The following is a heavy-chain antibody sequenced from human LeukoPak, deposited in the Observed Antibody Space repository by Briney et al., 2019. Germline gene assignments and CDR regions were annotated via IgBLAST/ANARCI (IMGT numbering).Heavy chain of an antibody. Sequence: GGSLRLSCVVSGFTFTSHGMHWIRQGPGKGLEWVAFIQHDGSNKYHADSVKGRFTISRDNSKNTLYLQMNSLRAEDTAVYYCAKDVGSTIDTSGYYYRNRKGAFDIWGQGTMVTVSS. D-gene: IGHD3-22*01. CDR1: GFTFTSHG. CDR3: AKDVGSTIDTSGYYYRNRKGAFDI. CDR2: IQHDGSNK. V-gene: IGHV3-30*02. J-gene: IGHJ3*02.